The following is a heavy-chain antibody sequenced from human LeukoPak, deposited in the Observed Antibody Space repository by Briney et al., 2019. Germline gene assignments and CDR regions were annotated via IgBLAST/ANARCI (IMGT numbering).Heavy chain of an antibody. CDR3: ARSYNNSWYAFDY. Sequence: SETLSLTCTVSGGSTSSGSYYWGWIRQPPGKGLEWIGSIYYSGNTYSNPSLKSRVTISLDASQNQFSLRLSSVTAADTAVSYCARSYNNSWYAFDYWGQGTLVTVSS. V-gene: IGHV4-39*01. CDR2: IYYSGNT. J-gene: IGHJ4*02. D-gene: IGHD6-13*01. CDR1: GGSTSSGSYY.